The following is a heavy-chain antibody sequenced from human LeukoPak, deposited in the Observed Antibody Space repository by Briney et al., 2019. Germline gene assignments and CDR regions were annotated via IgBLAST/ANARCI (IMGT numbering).Heavy chain of an antibody. J-gene: IGHJ4*02. CDR3: ARVRGSYHFDY. D-gene: IGHD1-26*01. CDR2: ITSSSSAI. Sequence: GGSLRLSCAASGFTFSSYSMNWVRQAPGKGLEWVSYITSSSSAIYYADSVKGRFTISRDNAKNSLYLQMNSLRAEDTAVYYCARVRGSYHFDYWGQGTLVTVSS. CDR1: GFTFSSYS. V-gene: IGHV3-48*01.